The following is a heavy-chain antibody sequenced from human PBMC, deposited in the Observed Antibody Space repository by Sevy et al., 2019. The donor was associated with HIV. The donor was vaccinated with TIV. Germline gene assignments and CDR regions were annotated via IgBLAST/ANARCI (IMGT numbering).Heavy chain of an antibody. CDR3: ARVGEGYCSGGSCFSGAFDI. CDR2: IYPGDSET. J-gene: IGHJ3*02. V-gene: IGHV5-51*01. Sequence: GESLKISCKGSGYSFTSYWIGWVRQMPGKGLEWMGIIYPGDSETRYSPSFQGQVTISVDKSISTAYLQWSSLKASDTATYYCARVGEGYCSGGSCFSGAFDIWGQGTMVTVSS. CDR1: GYSFTSYW. D-gene: IGHD2-15*01.